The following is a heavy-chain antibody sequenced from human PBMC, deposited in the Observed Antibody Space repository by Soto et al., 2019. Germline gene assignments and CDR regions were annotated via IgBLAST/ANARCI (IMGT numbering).Heavy chain of an antibody. CDR1: GFTFSSYG. Sequence: QVQLVESGGGVVQPGRSLRLSCAASGFTFSSYGMHWVRQAPGKGLEGVAVIWYDGSNKYYADSVKGRFTISRDNSKKPLYLQMNSLRAEDTAVYYCARDKTLTLYDYIWGSYREPMGTFGPWGQGTLVTVSS. V-gene: IGHV3-33*01. CDR3: ARDKTLTLYDYIWGSYREPMGTFGP. CDR2: IWYDGSNK. D-gene: IGHD3-16*02. J-gene: IGHJ5*02.